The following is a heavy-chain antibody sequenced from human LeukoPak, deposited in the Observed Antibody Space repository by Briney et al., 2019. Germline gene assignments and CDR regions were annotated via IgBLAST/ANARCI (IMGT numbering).Heavy chain of an antibody. CDR3: AIDDRSLAAFDI. Sequence: GGSLRLSCAASGFTFSSYGMHWVRQAPGKGLEWVAFIRYDGSNKYYADSVKGRFTISRDNSKNTLYLQMNSLRAEDTAVYYCAIDDRSLAAFDIWGQGTMVTVSS. D-gene: IGHD1-26*01. CDR2: IRYDGSNK. CDR1: GFTFSSYG. V-gene: IGHV3-30*02. J-gene: IGHJ3*02.